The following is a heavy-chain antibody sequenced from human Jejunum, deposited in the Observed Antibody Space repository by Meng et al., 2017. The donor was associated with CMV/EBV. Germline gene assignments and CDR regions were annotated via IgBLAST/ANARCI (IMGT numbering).Heavy chain of an antibody. Sequence: FTKYAMTWVRQSPGKGLEWVSSISGRGYETYYAESVKGRCTISRDNSKNTLYLHMNSLGAEDTALYYCVKYHYYDGELSRPGGFDFWGQGTLVTVSS. J-gene: IGHJ4*02. CDR3: VKYHYYDGELSRPGGFDF. CDR2: ISGRGYET. V-gene: IGHV3-23*01. CDR1: FTKYA. D-gene: IGHD3-22*01.